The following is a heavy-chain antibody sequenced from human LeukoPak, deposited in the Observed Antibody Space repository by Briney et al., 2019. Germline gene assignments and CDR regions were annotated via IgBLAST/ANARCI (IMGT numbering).Heavy chain of an antibody. D-gene: IGHD2-8*01. Sequence: GGSLRLSCAASGFTFSDYYMSWIRQAPGKGLEWVSNISSSSSYTNYADSVKGRFTISRDNAKNSLYLQMNSLRAEDTAVYYCARAGINAVFDIWGQGTMVTVSS. CDR3: ARAGINAVFDI. J-gene: IGHJ3*02. CDR1: GFTFSDYY. CDR2: ISSSSSYT. V-gene: IGHV3-11*05.